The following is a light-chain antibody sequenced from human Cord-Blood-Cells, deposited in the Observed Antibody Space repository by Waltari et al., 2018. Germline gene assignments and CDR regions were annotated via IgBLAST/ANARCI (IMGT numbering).Light chain of an antibody. CDR2: RNN. Sequence: QSVLTQPPSASGTPGQRGTISCSGSSSNTGSNYVYWYQQLPGTAPKLLIYRNNQRPSGVPDRFSGSKSGTSASLAISGLRSEDEADYYCAAWDDSLSGYVFGTGTKVTVL. J-gene: IGLJ1*01. V-gene: IGLV1-47*01. CDR1: SSNTGSNY. CDR3: AAWDDSLSGYV.